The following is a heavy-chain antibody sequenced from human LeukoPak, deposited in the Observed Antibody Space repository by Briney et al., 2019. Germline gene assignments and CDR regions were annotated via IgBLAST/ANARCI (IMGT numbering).Heavy chain of an antibody. D-gene: IGHD5-18*01. CDR3: ARGHGSYGPNWFDP. J-gene: IGHJ5*02. CDR2: IGTAGDT. V-gene: IGHV3-13*01. CDR1: GFTFSSYD. Sequence: GGSLRLSCAASGFTFSSYDMHWVRQATGEGLEWVSAIGTAGDTYYPGSVKGRFTISRENAKNSLYLQMNSLRPGDTAVYYCARGHGSYGPNWFDPWGQGTLVTVSS.